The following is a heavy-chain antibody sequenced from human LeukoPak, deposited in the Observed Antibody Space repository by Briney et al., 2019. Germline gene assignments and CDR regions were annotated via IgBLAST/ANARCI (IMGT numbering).Heavy chain of an antibody. Sequence: ASVKVSCTASGYTFTGYYMHWVRQAPGQGLEWMGWINPNSGGTNYAQKFQGRVTMTRDTSISTAYMELSRLRSDDTAVYYCARDIVVVPAAPQRYYFDYWGQGTLVTVSS. J-gene: IGHJ4*02. CDR3: ARDIVVVPAAPQRYYFDY. CDR1: GYTFTGYY. D-gene: IGHD2-2*01. CDR2: INPNSGGT. V-gene: IGHV1-2*02.